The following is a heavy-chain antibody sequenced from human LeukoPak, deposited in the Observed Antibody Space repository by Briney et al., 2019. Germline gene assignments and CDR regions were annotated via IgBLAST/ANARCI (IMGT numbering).Heavy chain of an antibody. Sequence: SETLSLACTVSGRSISSSSYSWGWIRQPPGNGLEWIGRIYYSGSTYYNPSLKSRVTISVDTSKNQFYLKLSSVTAADTAVYYCARLGYDSSGYIGFFDYWGQGTMVTVSS. V-gene: IGHV4-39*01. CDR2: IYYSGST. CDR3: ARLGYDSSGYIGFFDY. J-gene: IGHJ4*02. D-gene: IGHD3-22*01. CDR1: GRSISSSSYS.